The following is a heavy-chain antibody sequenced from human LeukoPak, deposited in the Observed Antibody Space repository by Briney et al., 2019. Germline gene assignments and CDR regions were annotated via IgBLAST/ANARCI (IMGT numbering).Heavy chain of an antibody. D-gene: IGHD5-12*01. V-gene: IGHV3-23*01. J-gene: IGHJ6*02. CDR2: ISGSGGST. Sequence: PGGSLRLSCAASGFTFSSYAMSWVRQAPGKGLEWVSAISGSGGSTYYADSVKGRFTISRDNSKNTLYLQMNSLRAEDTAVYYCASGWGGYDFFHYYGMDVWGQGTTVTVSS. CDR1: GFTFSSYA. CDR3: ASGWGGYDFFHYYGMDV.